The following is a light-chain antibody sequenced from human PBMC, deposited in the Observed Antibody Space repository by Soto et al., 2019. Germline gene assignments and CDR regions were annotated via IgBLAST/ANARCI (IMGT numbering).Light chain of an antibody. CDR1: QSVSSN. CDR3: QQYGSSPIT. J-gene: IGKJ5*01. V-gene: IGKV3-20*01. CDR2: GAS. Sequence: EIVITQSPATLSVSPGERATISCLASQSVSSNLAWYQQKPGQAPRLLIYGASSRATGIPDRFSGSGSGTDFTLTISRLEPEDFAVYYCQQYGSSPITFGQGTRLEI.